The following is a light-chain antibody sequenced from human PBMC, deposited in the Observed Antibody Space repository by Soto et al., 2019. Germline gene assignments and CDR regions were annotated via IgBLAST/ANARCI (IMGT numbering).Light chain of an antibody. CDR3: QKYDSAPWM. V-gene: IGKV1-27*01. CDR1: QAIGNY. CDR2: APF. J-gene: IGKJ1*01. Sequence: DIQMTQSPSSLPASVGDTIYITCRASQAIGNYLAWYQQKPGKVPKLLIYAPFALESGVPSRFSGSGSGTACALIISNLQPEDFATSYCQKYDSAPWMFGQGTKVDIK.